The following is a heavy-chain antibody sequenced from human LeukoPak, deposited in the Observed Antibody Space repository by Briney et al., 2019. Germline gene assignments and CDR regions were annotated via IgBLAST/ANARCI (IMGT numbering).Heavy chain of an antibody. CDR2: INANNGNT. D-gene: IGHD2-8*01. V-gene: IGHV1-18*01. J-gene: IGHJ4*02. CDR1: GYSFTSYG. Sequence: GASLKVSCKASGYSFTSYGFTWVRQAPGQGLEWMGWINANNGNTNYAQRLQGRVTMTIDTSTNTAYMELRSLRSDDTAVYYCARAAPRDCTNGICWVDYWGQGTLVTVSS. CDR3: ARAAPRDCTNGICWVDY.